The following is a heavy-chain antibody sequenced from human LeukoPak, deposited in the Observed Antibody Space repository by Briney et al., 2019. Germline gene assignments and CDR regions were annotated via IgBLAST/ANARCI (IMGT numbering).Heavy chain of an antibody. V-gene: IGHV1-3*01. CDR3: AREGNRRRYSSGWPHFDY. J-gene: IGHJ4*02. CDR2: INAGNGNT. Sequence: ASVKVSCKASGYTFTSYAMHWVRQAPGQRLEWMGWINAGNGNTKYSQKFQGRVTITRDTSASTAYMELSSLRSEDTAVYYCAREGNRRRYSSGWPHFDYWGQGTLVTVSS. CDR1: GYTFTSYA. D-gene: IGHD6-19*01.